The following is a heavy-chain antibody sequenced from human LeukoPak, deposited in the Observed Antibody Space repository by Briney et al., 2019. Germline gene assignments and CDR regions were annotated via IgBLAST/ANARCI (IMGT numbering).Heavy chain of an antibody. Sequence: GASVKVSCKASGYTFTSYYMHWVRQAPGQGLEWMGIINPSGGSTSYAQKFQGRVTMTRDTSTSTVYMELSNLRSEDTAVYYCAILVGANDFDYWGQGTLVTVSS. CDR3: AILVGANDFDY. CDR1: GYTFTSYY. CDR2: INPSGGST. V-gene: IGHV1-46*01. J-gene: IGHJ4*02. D-gene: IGHD1-26*01.